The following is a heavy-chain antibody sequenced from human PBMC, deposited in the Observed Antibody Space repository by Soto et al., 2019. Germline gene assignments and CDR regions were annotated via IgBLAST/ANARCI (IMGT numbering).Heavy chain of an antibody. V-gene: IGHV1-46*03. CDR2: INPRGGRT. J-gene: IGHJ3*02. D-gene: IGHD3-22*01. CDR3: ARVLADYYDESNTPYNGFDI. Sequence: ASVKVSCKASGYTFTNYYMHWVRQAPGQGLEWMGMINPRGGRTTYPQKFQDRVTMTTDTSTSTIYMDLSSLRSEDTAVYYFARVLADYYDESNTPYNGFDIWGQGTMVT. CDR1: GYTFTNYY.